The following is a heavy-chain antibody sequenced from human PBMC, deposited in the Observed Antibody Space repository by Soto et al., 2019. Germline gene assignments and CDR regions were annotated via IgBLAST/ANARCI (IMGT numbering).Heavy chain of an antibody. J-gene: IGHJ6*02. CDR3: ASPGGRSSSSGRYYYYGMDV. D-gene: IGHD6-6*01. V-gene: IGHV3-11*01. CDR2: ISSSGSTI. CDR1: GFTFSDYY. Sequence: KPGGSLRLSCAASGFTFSDYYMSWIRRAPGKGLEWASYISSSGSTIYYADSVKGRFTISRDNAKNSLYLQMNSLRAEDTAVYYCASPGGRSSSSGRYYYYGMDVWGQGTTVTVSS.